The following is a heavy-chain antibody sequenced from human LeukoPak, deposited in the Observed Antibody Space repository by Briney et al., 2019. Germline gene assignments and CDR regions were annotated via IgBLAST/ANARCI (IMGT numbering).Heavy chain of an antibody. CDR1: GYTFTSYG. Sequence: ASVKVSCKASGYTFTSYGISWVRQAPGQGLEWMGWISAYNGNTNYAQKLQGRVTMTTDTSTSTAYMELRSLRSDDTAVYYRAREWLAAREVDYWGQGTLVTASS. CDR2: ISAYNGNT. CDR3: AREWLAAREVDY. J-gene: IGHJ4*02. V-gene: IGHV1-18*01. D-gene: IGHD3-22*01.